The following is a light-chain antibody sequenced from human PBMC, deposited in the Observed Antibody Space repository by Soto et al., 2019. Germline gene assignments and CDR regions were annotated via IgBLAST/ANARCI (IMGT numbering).Light chain of an antibody. CDR3: KQRGTWPPP. J-gene: IGKJ5*01. CDR1: QSVDTY. V-gene: IGKV3-11*01. Sequence: IVLTQSPATLSLSPGESVTLSCTTNQSVDTYFAWYQQKRGLPPRLLIYDASNRAIVIPARFSGRGSETDFTLTISSLEPEDFAVYYCKQRGTWPPPFGRGTRLEI. CDR2: DAS.